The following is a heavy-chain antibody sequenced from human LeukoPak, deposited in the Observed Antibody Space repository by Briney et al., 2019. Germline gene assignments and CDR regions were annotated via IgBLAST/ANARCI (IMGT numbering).Heavy chain of an antibody. V-gene: IGHV1-2*06. CDR2: ITPNSGGT. D-gene: IGHD3-22*01. J-gene: IGHJ4*02. CDR3: ARVTDYYYDTSGYYV. Sequence: ASVKVSCKASGYSFTGYYIHWVRQAPGQGLEWMGRITPNSGGTNYAQKFQGRVTMTRDTSINTAYMELSRLKSDDTAVYYCARVTDYYYDTSGYYVWGQGTLVTVSS. CDR1: GYSFTGYY.